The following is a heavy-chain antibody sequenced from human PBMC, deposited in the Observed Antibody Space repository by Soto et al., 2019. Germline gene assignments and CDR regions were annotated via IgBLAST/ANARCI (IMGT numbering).Heavy chain of an antibody. Sequence: GKGLEWVSAISGSGGSTYYADSVKGRFTISRDNYKNTLYLQMNSLRAEDTAVFFQAEDGRRDARPVSAFLRNRSSDL. CDR3: AEDGRRDARPVSAFLRNRSSDL. J-gene: IGHJ2*01. CDR2: ISGSGGST. D-gene: IGHD6-6*01. V-gene: IGHV3-23*01.